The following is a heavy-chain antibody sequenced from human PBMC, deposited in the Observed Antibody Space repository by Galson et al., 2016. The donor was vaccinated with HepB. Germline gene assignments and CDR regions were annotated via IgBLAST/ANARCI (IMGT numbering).Heavy chain of an antibody. D-gene: IGHD5-24*01. CDR2: INPNSGGT. Sequence: SVKVSCKASGYTFTGYYMHWVRQAPGQGLEWMGWINPNSGGTNYAQKFQGRVSMTRDTSISTADLQWSSLKALDTAIYYCARVRSEMATITPGLFDYWGQGTLVTVSP. V-gene: IGHV1-2*02. CDR3: ARVRSEMATITPGLFDY. CDR1: GYTFTGYY. J-gene: IGHJ4*02.